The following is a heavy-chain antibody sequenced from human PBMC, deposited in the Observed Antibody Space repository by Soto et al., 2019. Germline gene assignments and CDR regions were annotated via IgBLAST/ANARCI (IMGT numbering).Heavy chain of an antibody. V-gene: IGHV5-51*01. CDR3: ARQEGATVLFYYGMDV. D-gene: IGHD1-26*01. Sequence: ESLKSSFKGSGYNLTNYWIGWVRQIPGKGLEWMGITYPDDSDTRYSPSFQGQVTISVDKSISAAYLQWGSLKASDTAMYFCARQEGATVLFYYGMDVWGQGTTVTVSS. CDR2: TYPDDSDT. CDR1: GYNLTNYW. J-gene: IGHJ6*02.